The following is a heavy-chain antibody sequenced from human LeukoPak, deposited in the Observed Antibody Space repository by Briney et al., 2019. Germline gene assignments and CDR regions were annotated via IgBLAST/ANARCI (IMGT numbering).Heavy chain of an antibody. Sequence: GGSLRLSCAASGFTFSSYAMSWVRQAPGKGLEWVSAISGSGGSTYYADSVKGRFTISRDNSKNKLYLQMNSLRAEDTAVYYCARDGTGDRDYWGQGTLVTVSS. CDR2: ISGSGGST. CDR1: GFTFSSYA. CDR3: ARDGTGDRDY. J-gene: IGHJ4*02. D-gene: IGHD7-27*01. V-gene: IGHV3-23*01.